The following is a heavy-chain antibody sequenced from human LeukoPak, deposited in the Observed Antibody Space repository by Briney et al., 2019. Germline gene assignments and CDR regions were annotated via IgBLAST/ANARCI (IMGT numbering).Heavy chain of an antibody. CDR1: GGTFSSYA. D-gene: IGHD3-9*01. CDR2: IIPIFGTA. Sequence: ASVKVSCKASGGTFSSYAISWVRQAPGQGLEWMGGIIPIFGTANYAQKFQGRVTITADKSTSTAYMELSSLRSEDTAVYYCARGPQSITIFFWFDPWGQGTLVTVSS. V-gene: IGHV1-69*06. J-gene: IGHJ5*02. CDR3: ARGPQSITIFFWFDP.